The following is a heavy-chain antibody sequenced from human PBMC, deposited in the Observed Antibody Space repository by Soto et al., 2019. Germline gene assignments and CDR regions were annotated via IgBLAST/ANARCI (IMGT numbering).Heavy chain of an antibody. Sequence: EVQLLESGGGLVQPGGSLRLSCAASGFTLSSYAMSWVRQAPGKGLEWVSAISGSGGSTYYADSVKGRFTISRDNSKNTLYLQMNSLRAEDTAVSYCAKYGPYGWGSQSPEFDYWGQGTLVTVSS. J-gene: IGHJ4*02. D-gene: IGHD3-10*01. CDR1: GFTLSSYA. CDR3: AKYGPYGWGSQSPEFDY. CDR2: ISGSGGST. V-gene: IGHV3-23*01.